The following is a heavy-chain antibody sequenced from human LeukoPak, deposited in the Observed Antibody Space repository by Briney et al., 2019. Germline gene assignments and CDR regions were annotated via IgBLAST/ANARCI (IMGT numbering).Heavy chain of an antibody. CDR2: IYHSGST. D-gene: IGHD4-11*01. V-gene: IGHV4-38-2*01. CDR3: ARCYSNYFFDY. CDR1: GYSITSGYY. Sequence: PSETLSLTCAVSGYSITSGYYWAWIRQPPVKGLEWIGNIYHSGSTYYNASLKSRVTISVDTSKNQFSLKLSSVTAADTAVYYCARCYSNYFFDYWGQGTLVTVSS. J-gene: IGHJ4*02.